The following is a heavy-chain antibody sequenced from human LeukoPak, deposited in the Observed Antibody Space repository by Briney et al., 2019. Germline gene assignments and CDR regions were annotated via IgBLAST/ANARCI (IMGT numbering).Heavy chain of an antibody. V-gene: IGHV6-1*01. CDR2: TYYRSKWYN. D-gene: IGHD7-27*01. CDR1: GDSVSSNSAA. Sequence: SQTLSLTCVISGDSVSSNSAAWNWVRQPPSRGLEWLGRTYYRSKWYNDSSAFLESRLTITPATSKNLFSLHLMSVPADHTAVYYCAKARRTNWGLGCWGQGTLVTVSS. J-gene: IGHJ4*02. CDR3: AKARRTNWGLGC.